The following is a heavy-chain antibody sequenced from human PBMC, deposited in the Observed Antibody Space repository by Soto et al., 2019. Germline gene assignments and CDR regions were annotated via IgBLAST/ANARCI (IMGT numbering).Heavy chain of an antibody. CDR1: GYMFTGNY. Sequence: QVQLVQSGTEVKKPGASVKVSCKASGYMFTGNYMHWVRQAPGQGLEYMRWINPNSGATNYAQKFQGRVTMTWDTSISTAYVELSRLRSDDTAVYYCAPHYPDSSGYFDHWGQGTLVTVSS. V-gene: IGHV1-2*02. CDR2: INPNSGAT. D-gene: IGHD3-22*01. J-gene: IGHJ4*02. CDR3: APHYPDSSGYFDH.